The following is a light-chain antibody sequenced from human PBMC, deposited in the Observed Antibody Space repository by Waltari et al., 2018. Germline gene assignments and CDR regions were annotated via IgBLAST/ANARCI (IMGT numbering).Light chain of an antibody. CDR1: QSVGRY. CDR3: QKYEALPAT. Sequence: EIVLTRSPRTRSLSPGERATLPCRASQSVGRYLAWYQQKPGKAPRLLIYGASTMATGIPDRFSGSGSGTDFSLIISRLEPEDFAVYFCQKYEALPATFGQGTKVEIK. CDR2: GAS. V-gene: IGKV3-20*01. J-gene: IGKJ1*01.